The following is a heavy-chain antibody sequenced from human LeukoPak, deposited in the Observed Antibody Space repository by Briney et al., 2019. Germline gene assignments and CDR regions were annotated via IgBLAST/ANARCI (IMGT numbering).Heavy chain of an antibody. Sequence: GGSLRLSCAASGFTFSSYSMNWVRQAPGKGLEWVSYISSSSSTIYYADSVKGRFTISRDNSKNTLYPQMNSLRAEDTAVYYCAPRVPLTIFGVPRAYWGQGTLVTVSS. CDR2: ISSSSSTI. D-gene: IGHD3-3*01. J-gene: IGHJ4*02. CDR1: GFTFSSYS. CDR3: APRVPLTIFGVPRAY. V-gene: IGHV3-48*01.